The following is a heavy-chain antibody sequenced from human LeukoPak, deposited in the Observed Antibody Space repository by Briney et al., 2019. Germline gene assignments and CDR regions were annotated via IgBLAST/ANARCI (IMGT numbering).Heavy chain of an antibody. V-gene: IGHV1-2*02. Sequence: GASVKVSCKASGYTFTSYDINWVRQAPGQGLEWMGWINPNSGGTNYAQKFQGRVTMTRDTSISTAYMELSRLRSDDTAVYYCARDLEGSSWFLDYWGQGTLVTVSS. CDR1: GYTFTSYD. CDR2: INPNSGGT. D-gene: IGHD6-13*01. CDR3: ARDLEGSSWFLDY. J-gene: IGHJ4*02.